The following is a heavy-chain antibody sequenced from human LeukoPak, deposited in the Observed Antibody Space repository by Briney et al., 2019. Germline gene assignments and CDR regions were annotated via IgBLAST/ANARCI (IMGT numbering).Heavy chain of an antibody. CDR1: GASISSYY. Sequence: SETLSLTCSVSGASISSYYWSWIRQPPGKGQEWIGYSHYTGSTDYNPSLKSRVTISVDTSKNQLSLKLTSVTAADTAVYYCSRHATDSVGGGWFHPWGQGSLVTVSS. CDR3: SRHATDSVGGGWFHP. D-gene: IGHD5/OR15-5a*01. J-gene: IGHJ5*02. V-gene: IGHV4-59*08. CDR2: SHYTGST.